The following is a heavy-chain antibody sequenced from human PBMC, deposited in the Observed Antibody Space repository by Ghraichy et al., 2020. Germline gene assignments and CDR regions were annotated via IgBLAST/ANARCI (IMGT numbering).Heavy chain of an antibody. Sequence: LSLTCTVSGGSISDSYWTWIRQPPGKRLEWIGYFYGSGSTRYNPSLGSRVTISLDACKVQFSLRLTSVTAADTAVYYFARRLKILATPSGDALDIWGQRKIVTVS. D-gene: IGHD6-6*01. V-gene: IGHV4-4*09. J-gene: IGHJ3*02. CDR3: ARRLKILATPSGDALDI. CDR2: FYGSGST. CDR1: GGSISDSY.